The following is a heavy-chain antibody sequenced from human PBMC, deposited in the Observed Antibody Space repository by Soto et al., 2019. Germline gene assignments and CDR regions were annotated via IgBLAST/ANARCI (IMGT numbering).Heavy chain of an antibody. D-gene: IGHD2-2*02. CDR2: IDRSSSTI. V-gene: IGHV3-48*02. J-gene: IGHJ4*02. CDR1: GSTFTSYT. CDR3: ARGRYHFDF. Sequence: GGSLRLSCATSGSTFTSYTMSWFRQAPGKGLEWVSCIDRSSSTIYYADSVKGRFTISRDNAKKSVFLQMNSLRDEDTAVYYCARGRYHFDFWGRGALVTVSS.